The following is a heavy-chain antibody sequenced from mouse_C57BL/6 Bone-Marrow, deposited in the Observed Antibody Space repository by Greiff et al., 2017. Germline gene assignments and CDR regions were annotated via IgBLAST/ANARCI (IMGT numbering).Heavy chain of an antibody. CDR2: IYPGAGDT. V-gene: IGHV1-82*01. CDR3: ARGYGSSYYFDY. D-gene: IGHD1-1*01. J-gene: IGHJ2*01. CDR1: GYAFSSSW. Sequence: VQLQQSGPELVKPGASVKISCKASGYAFSSSWMNWVKQRPGQGLEWIGRIYPGAGDTNYNGKFKGKATLTADKSSSTAYMQLSSLTSEDSAVYFCARGYGSSYYFDYWGQGTTLTVSS.